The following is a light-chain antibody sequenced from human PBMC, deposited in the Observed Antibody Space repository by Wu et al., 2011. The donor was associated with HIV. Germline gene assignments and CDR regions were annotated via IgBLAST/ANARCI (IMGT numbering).Light chain of an antibody. CDR2: GAS. Sequence: SPATLSESPGERATLSCRASQSVRNNLAWYQQKPGLAPSLLIYGASTRATGIPARFSGSGSGTDFTLTISRLEPEDFAVYYCQQYGSSPFTFGPGTKVDIK. J-gene: IGKJ3*01. CDR1: QSVRNN. CDR3: QQYGSSPFT. V-gene: IGKV3-20*01.